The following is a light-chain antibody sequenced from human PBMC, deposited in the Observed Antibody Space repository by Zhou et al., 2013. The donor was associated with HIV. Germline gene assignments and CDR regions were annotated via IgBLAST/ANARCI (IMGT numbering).Light chain of an antibody. J-gene: IGKJ2*03. V-gene: IGKV3-20*01. CDR1: QSINRNY. Sequence: EIVLTQSPGTLSLSPGERATLSCRASQSINRNYLVWYQQKPGQTPRLLIYGASSRATGIPDRFSGSRSETDFTLTIRRLEPEDFAVYYCQQYTTSPSFGQGTKLE. CDR3: QQYTTSPS. CDR2: GAS.